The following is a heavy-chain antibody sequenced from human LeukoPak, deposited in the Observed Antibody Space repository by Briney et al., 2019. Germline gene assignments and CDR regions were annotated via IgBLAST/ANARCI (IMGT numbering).Heavy chain of an antibody. J-gene: IGHJ4*02. D-gene: IGHD2/OR15-2a*01. CDR1: GFIFSNYW. V-gene: IGHV3-23*01. Sequence: PGGSLRLSCSASGFIFSNYWMNWVRQAPGKGLEWVSAISGSGGDTYYADSVKGRFTISRDNSKNTLYLQMNSLRAEDTAVYYCRYFLPHFDYWGQGTLVTVSS. CDR2: ISGSGGDT. CDR3: RYFLPHFDY.